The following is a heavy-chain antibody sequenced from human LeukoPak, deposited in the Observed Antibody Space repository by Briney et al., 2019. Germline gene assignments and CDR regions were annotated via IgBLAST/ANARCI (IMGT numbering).Heavy chain of an antibody. CDR2: IYTSGST. CDR1: GGSISSYY. V-gene: IGHV4-4*07. Sequence: SETLSLTCTVSGGSISSYYWSWIRQPAGKGLEWIGRIYTSGSTNYNPSLKSQVTMSVDTSKNQFSLKLSSVTAADTAVYYCARAPPHYDSSGYYSSDAFDIWGQGTMVTVSS. CDR3: ARAPPHYDSSGYYSSDAFDI. D-gene: IGHD3-22*01. J-gene: IGHJ3*02.